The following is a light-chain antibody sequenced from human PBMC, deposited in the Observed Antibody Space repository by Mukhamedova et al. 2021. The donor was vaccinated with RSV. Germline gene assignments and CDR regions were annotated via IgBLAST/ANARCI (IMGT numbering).Light chain of an antibody. CDR1: QGIATY. CDR2: GAS. CDR3: QQFNNYPRT. V-gene: IGKV1-9*01. J-gene: IGKJ1*01. Sequence: VSITCRASQGIATYLAWYQQKPGKAPKVLIYGASNLQSGVPSRFSGRGSGTEFTFTISSLQPEDFATYYCQQFNNYPRTFGQGTK.